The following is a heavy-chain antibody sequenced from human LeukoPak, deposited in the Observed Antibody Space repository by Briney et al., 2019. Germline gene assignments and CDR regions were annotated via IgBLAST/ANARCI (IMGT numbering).Heavy chain of an antibody. CDR3: ARGVYCSSTSCTSYYYYGMDV. CDR2: ISAYNGNT. J-gene: IGHJ6*02. V-gene: IGHV1-18*01. CDR1: GYTFTSYG. Sequence: ASVKVSCKASGYTFTSYGISWVRQAPGQGLEWMRWISAYNGNTNYAQKLQGRVTMTTDTSTSTAYMELRSLRSDDTAVYYCARGVYCSSTSCTSYYYYGMDVWGQGTTVTVSS. D-gene: IGHD2-2*01.